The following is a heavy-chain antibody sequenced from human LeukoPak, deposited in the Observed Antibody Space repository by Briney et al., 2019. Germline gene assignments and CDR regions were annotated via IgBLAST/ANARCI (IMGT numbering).Heavy chain of an antibody. V-gene: IGHV4-39*07. Sequence: ASETLSLTCTVSGGSISSSSYYWGWIRQPPGKGLEWIGSIYYSGSTYYNPSLKSRVTMSVDTSKNQFSLKLSSVTAADTAVYYCARINAGILTGYYYFDYWGQGTLVTVSS. CDR3: ARINAGILTGYYYFDY. CDR1: GGSISSSSYY. D-gene: IGHD3-9*01. J-gene: IGHJ4*02. CDR2: IYYSGST.